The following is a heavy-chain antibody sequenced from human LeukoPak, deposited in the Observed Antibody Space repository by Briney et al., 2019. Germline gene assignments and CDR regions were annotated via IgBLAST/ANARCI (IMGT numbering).Heavy chain of an antibody. CDR3: ARHRRCCSSSWRPCGMDV. CDR1: GGSISRYY. D-gene: IGHD6-13*01. V-gene: IGHV4-59*08. Sequence: SETLSLTCTVSGGSISRYYWSWIRQPRGKGLEWIGYIYYSGSTNYNPSLKSRVTISVDTSKNQLSLKLSSVTDADTAVYYCARHRRCCSSSWRPCGMDVWGQGTTVTVSS. J-gene: IGHJ6*02. CDR2: IYYSGST.